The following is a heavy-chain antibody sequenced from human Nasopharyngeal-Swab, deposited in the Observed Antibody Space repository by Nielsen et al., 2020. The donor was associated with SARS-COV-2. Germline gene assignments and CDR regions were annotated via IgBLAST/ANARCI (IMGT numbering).Heavy chain of an antibody. V-gene: IGHV3-9*01. CDR2: ISWNSGSI. CDR3: AKDPNNGELLPGWFDP. Sequence: SLKISCAASGFTFDDYAMHWVRPAPGKGLEWVSGISWNSGSIGYADSVKGRFTLSRDNAKNSLYLQMNSLRAEDTALYYCAKDPNNGELLPGWFDPWGQGTLVTVSS. J-gene: IGHJ5*02. CDR1: GFTFDDYA. D-gene: IGHD3-10*01.